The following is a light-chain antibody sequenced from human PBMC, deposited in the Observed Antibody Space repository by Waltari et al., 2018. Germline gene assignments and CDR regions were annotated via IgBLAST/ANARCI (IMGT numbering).Light chain of an antibody. J-gene: IGKJ2*03. Sequence: DIVMTQSPESLAVSLGERVTIHCKSSQSVFYSSNDKNYLAWYRQKPGQPPKLLIYWASTRESGVPDRFSGSGSGTDFTLTISSLQAEDVAVYSCQQYYSIPYSFGQGTTLEIK. CDR3: QQYYSIPYS. V-gene: IGKV4-1*01. CDR2: WAS. CDR1: QSVFYSSNDKNY.